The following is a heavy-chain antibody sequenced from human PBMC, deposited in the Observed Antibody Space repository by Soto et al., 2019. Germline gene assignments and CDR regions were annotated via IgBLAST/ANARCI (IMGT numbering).Heavy chain of an antibody. CDR2: ISWNSGSI. Sequence: EVQLVESGGGLVQPGRSLRISCAASGFTFDDYAMHWVRQAPGKGLEWVSGISWNSGSIGYADSVKGRFTISRDNAKNSLYLQMNSLRAEDTALYYCAKDRDYGLKQLDYWGQGTLVTVSS. V-gene: IGHV3-9*01. D-gene: IGHD4-17*01. CDR3: AKDRDYGLKQLDY. CDR1: GFTFDDYA. J-gene: IGHJ4*02.